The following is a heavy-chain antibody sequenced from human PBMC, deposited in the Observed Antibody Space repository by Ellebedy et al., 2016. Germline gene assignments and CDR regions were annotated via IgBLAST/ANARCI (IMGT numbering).Heavy chain of an antibody. CDR3: ASYSGSYYLHY. D-gene: IGHD1-26*01. V-gene: IGHV5-51*01. CDR1: GYSFTSYW. J-gene: IGHJ4*02. CDR2: IYPGDSDT. Sequence: GGSLRLXXKGSGYSFTSYWIGWVRQMPGKGLEWMGIIYPGDSDTRYSPSFQGQVTISADKSISTAYLQWSSLKASDTAMYYCASYSGSYYLHYWGQGTLVTVSS.